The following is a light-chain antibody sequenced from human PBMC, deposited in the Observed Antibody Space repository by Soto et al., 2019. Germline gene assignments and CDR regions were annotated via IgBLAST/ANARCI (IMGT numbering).Light chain of an antibody. CDR2: EVS. V-gene: IGLV2-23*02. Sequence: ALTQPASVSGSPGQSITISCTGTSSDVGGYNLVSWYQQHPGKAPKLMIYEVSERPSGVPDRFSGSKSGNTAFLTVSGLQAEDEADYYCLSYADTAYVFGTGTRSPS. J-gene: IGLJ1*01. CDR1: SSDVGGYNL. CDR3: LSYADTAYV.